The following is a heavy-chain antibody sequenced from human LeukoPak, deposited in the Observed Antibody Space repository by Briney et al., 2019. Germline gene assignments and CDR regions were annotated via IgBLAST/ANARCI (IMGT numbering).Heavy chain of an antibody. V-gene: IGHV1-8*01. J-gene: IGHJ4*02. Sequence: ASVKVSCKASGYTFTSYDINWVRQATGQGLEWMGWMNPISGNTGYAQKFLGRVTITSNTAMSTVYMELSSLRSEDTAVYYCAKDSAKKYDDYWGQGTLVTVSS. CDR2: MNPISGNT. CDR1: GYTFTSYD. D-gene: IGHD2/OR15-2a*01. CDR3: AKDSAKKYDDY.